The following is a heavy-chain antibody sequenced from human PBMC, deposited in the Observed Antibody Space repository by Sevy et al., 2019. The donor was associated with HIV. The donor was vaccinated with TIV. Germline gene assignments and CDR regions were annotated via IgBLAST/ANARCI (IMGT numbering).Heavy chain of an antibody. Sequence: GGSLRLSCAASGFTLSSYAMHWVRQAPGKGLEWVAVISYDGSNKYYANSVKGRFTISRDNSKNTLYLQMNSLRAEDTAVYYCARDQYYDSSGSPYFDYWGQGTLVTVSS. J-gene: IGHJ4*02. CDR1: GFTLSSYA. CDR3: ARDQYYDSSGSPYFDY. D-gene: IGHD3-22*01. V-gene: IGHV3-30-3*01. CDR2: ISYDGSNK.